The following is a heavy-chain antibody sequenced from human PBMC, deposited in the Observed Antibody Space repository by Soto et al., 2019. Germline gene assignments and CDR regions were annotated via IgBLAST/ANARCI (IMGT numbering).Heavy chain of an antibody. CDR2: IKQDGSEK. Sequence: PGGSLRLSCAASGFIFSSYWMSWVRQAPGKGLEWVANIKQDGSEKYYVDTVKGRFTISRDNAKKSLYLQMNSLRAEDTAEYKSARENFYGSGKPLDYWGQGTLVTVSS. J-gene: IGHJ4*02. CDR3: ARENFYGSGKPLDY. CDR1: GFIFSSYW. V-gene: IGHV3-7*05. D-gene: IGHD3-10*01.